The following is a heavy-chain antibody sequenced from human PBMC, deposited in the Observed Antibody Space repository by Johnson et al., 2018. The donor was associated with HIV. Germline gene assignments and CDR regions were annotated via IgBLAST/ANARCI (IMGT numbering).Heavy chain of an antibody. V-gene: IGHV3-23*04. Sequence: MQLVESGGGLVQPGGSLRLSCAASGFTFSSYAMSWVRQAPGKGLEWVSAISGSGGSTYYADSVKGRFTISRDNSKNTLYLQMGSLRAEDTAVYYCATSMGATALAFDIWGQGTMVTVSS. D-gene: IGHD1-26*01. J-gene: IGHJ3*02. CDR1: GFTFSSYA. CDR3: ATSMGATALAFDI. CDR2: ISGSGGST.